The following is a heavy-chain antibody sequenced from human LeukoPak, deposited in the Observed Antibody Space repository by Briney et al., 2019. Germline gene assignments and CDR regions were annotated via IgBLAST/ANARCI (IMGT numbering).Heavy chain of an antibody. CDR3: ARVFWSGFYVFDH. V-gene: IGHV4-39*07. CDR2: IYYSDST. Sequence: SETLSLTCTVSGCSISSSNYYWGWLGQLPGKGLEGIGWIYYSDSTCQSPTHKSRGTLSVDTFKNHFSLKLSSVAAADTAVYYRARVFWSGFYVFDHWRERTLVTVST. D-gene: IGHD3-3*01. J-gene: IGHJ4*02. CDR1: GCSISSSNYY.